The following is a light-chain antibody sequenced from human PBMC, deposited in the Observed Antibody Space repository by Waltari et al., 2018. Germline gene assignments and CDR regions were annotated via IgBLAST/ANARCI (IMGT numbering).Light chain of an antibody. CDR2: AAS. CDR3: QQSYSTPT. Sequence: DIQMTQSPSSLSASVGDRVTITCRASQSISSYLNWYQQKPGKAPKLLIYAASSLQSGVPSRFSGSGSGTDFTLTISSLQPEDCATYDCQQSYSTPTFGQGTKLEIK. CDR1: QSISSY. V-gene: IGKV1-39*01. J-gene: IGKJ2*01.